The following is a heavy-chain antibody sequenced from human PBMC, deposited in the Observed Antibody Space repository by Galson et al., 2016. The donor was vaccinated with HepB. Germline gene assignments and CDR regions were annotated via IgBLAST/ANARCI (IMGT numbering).Heavy chain of an antibody. CDR1: GYRFTAFW. Sequence: QSGAEVKKPGESLKISCQVSGYRFTAFWIGWVRELPGKGLEWVGTVYPADSDTRYSPSFQGEVTISVDRSASVAYLQWSSLKASDTAKYYFARQKSKTGYHGPPCEFWGQGTRVTVSS. V-gene: IGHV5-51*01. CDR2: VYPADSDT. D-gene: IGHD3-9*01. J-gene: IGHJ4*02. CDR3: ARQKSKTGYHGPPCEF.